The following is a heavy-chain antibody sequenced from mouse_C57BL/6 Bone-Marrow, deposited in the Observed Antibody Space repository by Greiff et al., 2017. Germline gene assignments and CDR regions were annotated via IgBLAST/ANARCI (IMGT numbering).Heavy chain of an antibody. CDR3: SYYRGYYAMDY. CDR2: IYPRSGNT. V-gene: IGHV1-81*01. CDR1: GYTFTSYG. J-gene: IGHJ4*01. Sequence: QVQLKESGAELARPGASVKLSCKASGYTFTSYGISWVKQRTGQGLEWIGEIYPRSGNTYYNEKFKGKATLTADKYSSTAYMALRSLTSEDAAVYFCSYYRGYYAMDYWGQGTSVTVSS. D-gene: IGHD1-1*01.